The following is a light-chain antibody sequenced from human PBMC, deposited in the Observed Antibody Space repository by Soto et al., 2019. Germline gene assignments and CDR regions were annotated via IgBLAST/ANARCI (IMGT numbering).Light chain of an antibody. CDR2: AAS. CDR1: QTISSW. Sequence: DIQMTQSPSTLSGSVGDRVTITCLASQTISSWLAWYQQKPGKAPKLLISAASSLQSGVPSRFSGSGSGTEFTLTISSLQPDDFATYYCQHYNSYSEAFGQGTKVDIK. CDR3: QHYNSYSEA. J-gene: IGKJ1*01. V-gene: IGKV1-5*01.